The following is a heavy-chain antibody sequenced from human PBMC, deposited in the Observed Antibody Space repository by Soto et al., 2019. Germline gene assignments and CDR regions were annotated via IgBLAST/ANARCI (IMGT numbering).Heavy chain of an antibody. J-gene: IGHJ6*02. CDR3: AKGGDDCSGGTCYYYYYGMDV. V-gene: IGHV3-23*01. CDR1: GFTFSIYA. CDR2: ISGSGGST. Sequence: PGGSLRLSCSASGFTFSIYAMSWVLQAPGKGLDWVSAISGSGGSTYYADSVKGRFTISRDNSKNTLYLQMNSLRAEDTAVYYCAKGGDDCSGGTCYYYYYGMDVWGQGTTVTVSS. D-gene: IGHD2-15*01.